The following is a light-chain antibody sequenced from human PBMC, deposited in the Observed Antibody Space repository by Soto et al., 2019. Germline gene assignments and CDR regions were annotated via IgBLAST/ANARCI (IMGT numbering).Light chain of an antibody. J-gene: IGKJ1*01. Sequence: DIQMTGSPSILSTYIGDRVTITCRASQSIRSWLAWYQQKPGKVPKLLIYRASSLENGVPSRFSGSGSGTEFTLTISGLQPDDFATYFCQQYNRAWWFGHGTKVDI. CDR1: QSIRSW. CDR3: QQYNRAWW. V-gene: IGKV1-5*03. CDR2: RAS.